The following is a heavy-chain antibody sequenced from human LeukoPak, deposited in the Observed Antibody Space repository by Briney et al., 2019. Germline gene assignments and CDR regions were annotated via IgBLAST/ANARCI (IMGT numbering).Heavy chain of an antibody. CDR1: GFTFSTYW. J-gene: IGHJ4*02. CDR3: VRGLWGPDY. Sequence: AGGSLILSCAASGFTFSTYWMHWVRQVPGKGLVWVSRINNDGGNTVYADSVKGRFTISRDNAKNTLSLQMNSLRVEDTAVYYCVRGLWGPDYWGQGALVTVSS. CDR2: INNDGGNT. D-gene: IGHD3-16*01. V-gene: IGHV3-74*01.